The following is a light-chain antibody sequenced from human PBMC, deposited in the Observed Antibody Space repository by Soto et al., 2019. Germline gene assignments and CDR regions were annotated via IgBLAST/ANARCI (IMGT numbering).Light chain of an antibody. CDR2: GVS. Sequence: QSALTQPASVSGSPGQSITISCTGTSRDIGNYNYVSWYQHHPGKAPKLIIYGVSNRPSGVSGRFFGSKSGNTASLTISGLQPEDEADYYCSSYRSSIIPVVFGGGTKLTVL. V-gene: IGLV2-14*01. J-gene: IGLJ2*01. CDR1: SRDIGNYNY. CDR3: SSYRSSIIPVV.